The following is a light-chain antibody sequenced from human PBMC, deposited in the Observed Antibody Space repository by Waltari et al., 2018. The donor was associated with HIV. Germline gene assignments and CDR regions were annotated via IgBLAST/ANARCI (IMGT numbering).Light chain of an antibody. CDR3: QQYNSDFYT. Sequence: QLTQSPSILSASVGDRLTITCRASQNVDSWLAWYQQRPGRAPKLLIYQASTLEFGVPARFSGSGSGTDFTLTINSLHPDDFATYYCQQYNSDFYTFGQGTRLDLK. CDR1: QNVDSW. J-gene: IGKJ2*01. V-gene: IGKV1-5*03. CDR2: QAS.